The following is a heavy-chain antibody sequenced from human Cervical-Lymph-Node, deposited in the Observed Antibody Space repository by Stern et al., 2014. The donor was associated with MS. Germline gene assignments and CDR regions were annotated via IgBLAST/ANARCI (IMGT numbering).Heavy chain of an antibody. J-gene: IGHJ4*02. CDR2: SNTNTGNP. Sequence: QVQLVQSGSELKKPGASVKVSCKASGYTFTGYSMNWVRQAPGQGLEWMGWSNTNTGNPTYAQGFTGRFVFALDTSVSTTYLQISSLKAEDTGVYFCARFVDNTMGRVFDYWGQGTQVTVSS. CDR3: ARFVDNTMGRVFDY. CDR1: GYTFTGYS. V-gene: IGHV7-4-1*02. D-gene: IGHD3-10*01.